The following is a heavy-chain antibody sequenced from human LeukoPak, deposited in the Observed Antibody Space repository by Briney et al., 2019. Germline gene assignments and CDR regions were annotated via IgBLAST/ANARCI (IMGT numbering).Heavy chain of an antibody. CDR2: LYYSGRT. CDR3: ARAPRGSSGYFDY. Sequence: SETLSLTCTVSGGSISSYYWSWIRQPPGTGLEWLGYLYYSGRTNYNPSLKSPVTISADTSKNQFSLQLSSVTAADTAVYYCARAPRGSSGYFDYWGQGTLVTVSS. CDR1: GGSISSYY. V-gene: IGHV4-59*01. J-gene: IGHJ4*02. D-gene: IGHD3-22*01.